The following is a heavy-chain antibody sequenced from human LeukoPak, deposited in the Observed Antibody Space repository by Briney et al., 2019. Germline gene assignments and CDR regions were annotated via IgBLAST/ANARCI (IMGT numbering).Heavy chain of an antibody. CDR3: ARDVGSGYFAYFDY. V-gene: IGHV4-39*07. CDR2: IYYSGST. D-gene: IGHD3-3*01. Sequence: SETLSLTCTVSGGSISSSSYYWGWIRQPPGKGLEWIGSIYYSGSTYYNPSLKSRVTISVDTSKNQFSLKLSSVTAADTAVYYCARDVGSGYFAYFDYWGQGTLVSVSS. J-gene: IGHJ4*02. CDR1: GGSISSSSYY.